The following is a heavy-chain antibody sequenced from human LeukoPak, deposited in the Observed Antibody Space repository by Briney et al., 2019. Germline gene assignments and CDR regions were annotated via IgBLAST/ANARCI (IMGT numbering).Heavy chain of an antibody. D-gene: IGHD6-13*01. Sequence: ASVKVSCKASGYTFTGYYIHWVRQAPGQGLEWMGWINPNTGGTNYAQKLQGRVTMTTDTSTSTAYMELRSLRSDDTAVYYCARDGYSSSWPSSGADYWGQGTLVTVSS. J-gene: IGHJ4*02. CDR1: GYTFTGYY. CDR2: INPNTGGT. V-gene: IGHV1-2*02. CDR3: ARDGYSSSWPSSGADY.